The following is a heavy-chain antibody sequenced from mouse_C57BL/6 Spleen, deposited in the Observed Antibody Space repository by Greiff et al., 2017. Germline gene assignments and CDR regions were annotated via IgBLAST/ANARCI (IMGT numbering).Heavy chain of an antibody. CDR3: ARRGYYDYDLDWYFDV. J-gene: IGHJ1*03. CDR2: INPNNGGT. V-gene: IGHV1-22*01. CDR1: GYTFTDYN. D-gene: IGHD2-4*01. Sequence: EVQLQQSGPELVKPGASVKMSCKASGYTFTDYNMHWVKQSHGKSLEWIGYINPNNGGTSYNQKFKGKATLTVNKSSSTAYMELRSLTSEDSAVYYCARRGYYDYDLDWYFDVWGTGTTVTVSS.